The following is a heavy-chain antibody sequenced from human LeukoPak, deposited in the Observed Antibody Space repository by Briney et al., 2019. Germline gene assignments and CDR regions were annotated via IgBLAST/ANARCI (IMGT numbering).Heavy chain of an antibody. CDR3: AKGGAIFGADYYYYMDV. D-gene: IGHD3-3*01. CDR1: GFTFSNYA. CDR2: ISNSGGST. V-gene: IGHV3-23*01. J-gene: IGHJ6*03. Sequence: GGSLRLSCAASGFTFSNYAMSWVRQVPGKGLEWVSGISNSGGSTNYADSVKGRFTISRDKSKNTLYLQMNSLRAEDTAVYYCAKGGAIFGADYYYYMDVWGKGTTVTVSS.